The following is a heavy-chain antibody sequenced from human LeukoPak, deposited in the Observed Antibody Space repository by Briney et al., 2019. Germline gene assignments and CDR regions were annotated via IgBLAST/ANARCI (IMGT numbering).Heavy chain of an antibody. V-gene: IGHV4-39*07. CDR3: AREGHGSGSYFDY. J-gene: IGHJ4*02. Sequence: SETLSLTCTVSGGSISSSSYYWGWIRQPPGKGLEWIGSIYYSGSTYYNPSLKSRVTISVDTSKNQFSLKLSSVTAADTAVYYCAREGHGSGSYFDYWGQGALVTVSS. CDR2: IYYSGST. CDR1: GGSISSSSYY. D-gene: IGHD3-10*01.